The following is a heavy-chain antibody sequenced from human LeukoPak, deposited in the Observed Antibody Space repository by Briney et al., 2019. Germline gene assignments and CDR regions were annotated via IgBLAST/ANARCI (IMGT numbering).Heavy chain of an antibody. J-gene: IGHJ5*02. CDR2: FSGSGSST. D-gene: IGHD3-9*01. Sequence: GGSLRLSCAASGFTFSSYAMSWVRQAPRNGLGWVSSFSGSGSSTYYADSVKGRFTISSDNSKNTLYLQMHSLRAEDTAVYHCAKDKHDILTGPPFDPWGQGTLVTVSS. CDR1: GFTFSSYA. CDR3: AKDKHDILTGPPFDP. V-gene: IGHV3-23*01.